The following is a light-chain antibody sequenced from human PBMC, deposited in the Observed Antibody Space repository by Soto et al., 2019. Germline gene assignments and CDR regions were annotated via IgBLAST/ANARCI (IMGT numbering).Light chain of an antibody. V-gene: IGLV2-14*01. CDR2: EVY. CDR3: ISYIPSTTTHWV. J-gene: IGLJ3*02. Sequence: QSALTQPASVSGSPGQSITISCTGTNSDVGGYDRVSWYQHHPGKAPKLLIFEVYNRPSGISDRFSGSKSGDTAFLTISGLQAEDEADYYCISYIPSTTTHWVFGGGTKLTVL. CDR1: NSDVGGYDR.